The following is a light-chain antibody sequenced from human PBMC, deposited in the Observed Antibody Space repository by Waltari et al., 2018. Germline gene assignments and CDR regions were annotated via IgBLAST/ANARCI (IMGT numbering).Light chain of an antibody. V-gene: IGLV1-51*01. Sequence: QSVLTQPPSVSAAPGQKVIISCSGTSSNLGNNYVSWYQQLPGTPPKLLIYENTNPPPGFPDRFSGSNSGTSATLGITGLQTGDEAIYYCGAWDSSLSAVFGGGTKLTVV. CDR3: GAWDSSLSAV. CDR2: ENT. J-gene: IGLJ2*01. CDR1: SSNLGNNY.